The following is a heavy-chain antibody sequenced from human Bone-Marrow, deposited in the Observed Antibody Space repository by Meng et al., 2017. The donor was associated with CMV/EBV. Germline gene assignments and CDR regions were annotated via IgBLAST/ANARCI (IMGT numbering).Heavy chain of an antibody. CDR3: AKEQGLDFGSGVFDC. CDR2: IRYDGSNK. V-gene: IGHV3-30*02. D-gene: IGHD3-3*01. Sequence: GGSLRLSCAASGFTFSSHGMHWVRQAPGKGLEWVAFIRYDGSNKYYADSVKGRFTISRDNSKNTLYLQMNSLRAEDTAVYYCAKEQGLDFGSGVFDCWGQGMRVTVSS. J-gene: IGHJ4*02. CDR1: GFTFSSHG.